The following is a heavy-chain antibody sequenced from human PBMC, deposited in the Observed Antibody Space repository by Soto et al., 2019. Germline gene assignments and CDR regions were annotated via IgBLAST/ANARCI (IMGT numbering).Heavy chain of an antibody. CDR1: GGSIGGGAYL. J-gene: IGHJ3*02. CDR2: IYYRGST. Sequence: SVPLCLPGTGSGGSIGGGAYLWSWIGQPPGKGLEWIEYIYYRGSTYYNPSLKSRVTISVDTSKNQFSRKLSSVTAADTAVYYCARDDATLITCYAFDIWGQGTMVTVSS. V-gene: IGHV4-30-4*01. CDR3: ARDDATLITCYAFDI. D-gene: IGHD3-10*01.